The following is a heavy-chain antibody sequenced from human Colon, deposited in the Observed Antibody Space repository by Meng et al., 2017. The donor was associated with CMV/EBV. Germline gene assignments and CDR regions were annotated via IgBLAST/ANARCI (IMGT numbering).Heavy chain of an antibody. V-gene: IGHV3-30*02. CDR1: GFTFSSYG. D-gene: IGHD2-15*01. Sequence: GESLKISCAASGFTFSSYGMHWVCQAPGKGLEWVAFIRYDGSNKYYADSVKGRFTISRDSSKNTVYLHMSSLRGDDTAVYYCARAGDTVEVSDPLRDNYYYYGMDLWGQGTTVTVSS. CDR3: ARAGDTVEVSDPLRDNYYYYGMDL. CDR2: IRYDGSNK. J-gene: IGHJ6*02.